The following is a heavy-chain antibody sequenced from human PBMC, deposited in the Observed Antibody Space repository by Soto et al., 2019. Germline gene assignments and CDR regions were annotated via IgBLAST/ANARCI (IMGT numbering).Heavy chain of an antibody. CDR1: GYTFTRYG. Sequence: GFSVKVSCKDSGYTFTRYGIWWVGQAAGQGLEWMGWISAYNGNTNYAQKLQGRVTRTTDTSTSTAYMELRSLRSDDTAVYYCAREVPVLRGYYHYGMDVWGQGTTVTVSS. J-gene: IGHJ6*02. V-gene: IGHV1-18*01. CDR3: AREVPVLRGYYHYGMDV. CDR2: ISAYNGNT. D-gene: IGHD2-8*02.